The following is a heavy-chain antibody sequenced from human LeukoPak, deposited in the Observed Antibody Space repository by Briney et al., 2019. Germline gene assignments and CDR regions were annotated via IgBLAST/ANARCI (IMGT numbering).Heavy chain of an antibody. Sequence: SETLSLTCNVSGGSISSSSYYWGWIRQPPGKGLEWIGSIYYSGYTYYNPSLKSRVTISVDRSKNQFSLKLSSVTAADTAVYYCARVHDSSGWYYFDYWGQGTLVTVSS. CDR2: IYYSGYT. CDR3: ARVHDSSGWYYFDY. D-gene: IGHD6-19*01. CDR1: GGSISSSSYY. J-gene: IGHJ4*02. V-gene: IGHV4-39*07.